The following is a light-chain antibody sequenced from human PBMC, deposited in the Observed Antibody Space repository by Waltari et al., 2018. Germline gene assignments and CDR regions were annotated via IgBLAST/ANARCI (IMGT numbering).Light chain of an antibody. CDR3: SSYVGADDLV. J-gene: IGLJ3*02. CDR1: SSDVAKS. Sequence: QSALTQPPSASGSPGQSVTISCTGPSSDVAKSVSWYQQHPGKAPKLLIYEVSRRPSGVPEVFSGAQSGNTAALTVSRLQGEDEADYYCSSYVGADDLVFGGGTRLAVI. V-gene: IGLV2-8*01. CDR2: EVS.